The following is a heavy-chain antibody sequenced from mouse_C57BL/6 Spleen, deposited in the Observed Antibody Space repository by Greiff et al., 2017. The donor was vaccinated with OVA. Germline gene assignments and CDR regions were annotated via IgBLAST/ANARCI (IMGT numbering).Heavy chain of an antibody. Sequence: VKLVESGAELARPGASVKMSCKASGYTFTSYTMPWVKQRPGQGLEWIGYINPRSGYTKYNQKFKDKATLTADKSSSTTYMQLSSLTSEDSAVYYCARSGYGYDGNYFDYWGQGTTLTVSS. CDR1: GYTFTSYT. J-gene: IGHJ2*01. CDR2: INPRSGYT. V-gene: IGHV1-4*01. CDR3: ARSGYGYDGNYFDY. D-gene: IGHD2-2*01.